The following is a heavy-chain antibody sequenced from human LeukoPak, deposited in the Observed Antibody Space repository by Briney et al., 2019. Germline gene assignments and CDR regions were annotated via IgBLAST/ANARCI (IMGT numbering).Heavy chain of an antibody. D-gene: IGHD3-9*01. CDR2: FDPEEGET. Sequence: VASVKVSCKTSGYAFTELSMQWVRQAPGKGLEWMGGFDPEEGETIYAQKFQGRATMTADTSTDTAYMELSSLRSDDTAVYYCARGGYYNILTGYETADAFDIWGQGTMVTVSP. CDR3: ARGGYYNILTGYETADAFDI. J-gene: IGHJ3*02. V-gene: IGHV1-24*01. CDR1: GYAFTELS.